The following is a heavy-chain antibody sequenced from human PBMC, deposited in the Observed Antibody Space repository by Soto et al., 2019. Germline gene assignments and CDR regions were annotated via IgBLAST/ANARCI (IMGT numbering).Heavy chain of an antibody. D-gene: IGHD3-16*01. Sequence: GGSLRLSCAASGFTFSSYAMHWVRQAPGKGLEWVAVISYDGSNKYYADSVKGRFTISRDNSKNTLYLQMNSLRAEDTAVYYCARDMMMDWYYYYGMDVWGQGTTVTVSS. CDR1: GFTFSSYA. V-gene: IGHV3-30-3*01. CDR2: ISYDGSNK. CDR3: ARDMMMDWYYYYGMDV. J-gene: IGHJ6*02.